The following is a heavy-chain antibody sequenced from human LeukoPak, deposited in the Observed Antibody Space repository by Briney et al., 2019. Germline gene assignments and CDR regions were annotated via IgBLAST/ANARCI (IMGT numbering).Heavy chain of an antibody. Sequence: SETLFLTCTVSGGSISSYYWSWIRQPAGKGLEWIGRIYTSGSTNYNPSLKSRVTMSVDTSKNQFSLKLSSVTAADTAVYYCARPGVGSGRYGAFDIWGQGTMVTVSS. J-gene: IGHJ3*02. D-gene: IGHD5-18*01. CDR1: GGSISSYY. V-gene: IGHV4-4*07. CDR2: IYTSGST. CDR3: ARPGVGSGRYGAFDI.